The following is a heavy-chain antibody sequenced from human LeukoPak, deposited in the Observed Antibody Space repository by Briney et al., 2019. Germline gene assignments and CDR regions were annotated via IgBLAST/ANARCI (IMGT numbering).Heavy chain of an antibody. Sequence: GGSLRLSCAASGFTFDDYGMSWVRQVPGKGLERVSGINWNGGSTGYADSVKGRFTISRDNAKNSLYLQMDSLRVEDTALYYCARGIRFLEWLSGFDYWGQGTLVTVSS. D-gene: IGHD3-3*01. CDR1: GFTFDDYG. CDR3: ARGIRFLEWLSGFDY. V-gene: IGHV3-20*04. J-gene: IGHJ4*02. CDR2: INWNGGST.